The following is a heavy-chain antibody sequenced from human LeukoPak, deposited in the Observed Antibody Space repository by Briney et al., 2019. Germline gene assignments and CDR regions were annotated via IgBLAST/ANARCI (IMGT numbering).Heavy chain of an antibody. J-gene: IGHJ6*02. CDR3: AKTHYDLLDV. V-gene: IGHV3-23*01. CDR1: GFSFSTSP. D-gene: IGHD5-12*01. Sequence: PGGSLRLSRAASGFSFSTSPMSWVRQPPGKGLEWVSAMNNGPGATFYRDSVRGRFTISRDDSKSTLYLQMNSLRAEDTGTYYCAKTHYDLLDVWGQGTTVTVSS. CDR2: MNNGPGAT.